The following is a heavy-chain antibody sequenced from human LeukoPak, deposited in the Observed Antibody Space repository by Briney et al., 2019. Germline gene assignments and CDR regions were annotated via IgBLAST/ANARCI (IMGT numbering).Heavy chain of an antibody. J-gene: IGHJ5*02. CDR3: ARCGGGNPRWFDP. D-gene: IGHD4-23*01. CDR2: ISSSSSYV. CDR1: GFTFSSYS. Sequence: GGSLRLSCAASGFTFSSYSMNWVRKAPGKGLECVSSISSSSSYVYYADSVKGRFTISRDNAKNSLYLQMNSLRAEDTAVYYCARCGGGNPRWFDPWGQGTLDTVSS. V-gene: IGHV3-21*01.